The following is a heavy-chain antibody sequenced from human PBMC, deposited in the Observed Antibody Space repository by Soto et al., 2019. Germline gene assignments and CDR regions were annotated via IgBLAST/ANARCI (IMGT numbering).Heavy chain of an antibody. V-gene: IGHV1-69*01. CDR2: VIPLFGTP. D-gene: IGHD1-26*01. CDR1: GDTFTKYG. CDR3: AREFELSGGYFCDL. J-gene: IGHJ5*02. Sequence: QVHLVQSGAEVKKPGASVKVSCKASGDTFTKYGISWVRQAPGQGLEWMGGVIPLFGTPNYAQRFQDRVTITAGPSTTTTYLDLASLTSEDTAVYFCAREFELSGGYFCDLWGQGTLITGSS.